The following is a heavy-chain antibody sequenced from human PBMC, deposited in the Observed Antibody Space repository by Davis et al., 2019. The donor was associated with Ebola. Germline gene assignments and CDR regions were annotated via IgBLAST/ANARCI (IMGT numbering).Heavy chain of an antibody. Sequence: ASVKVSCKASGYTFTSYGISWVRQAPGQGLEWMGWISAYNGNTNYAQKLQGRVTITRDTSARTVYMELTSLRSEDTAFYYCARDEFDYWGQGTLVTVSS. V-gene: IGHV1-18*01. CDR3: ARDEFDY. CDR2: ISAYNGNT. CDR1: GYTFTSYG. J-gene: IGHJ4*02.